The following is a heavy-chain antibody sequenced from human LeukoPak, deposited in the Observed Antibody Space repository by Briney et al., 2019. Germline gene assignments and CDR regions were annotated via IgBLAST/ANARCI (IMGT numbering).Heavy chain of an antibody. D-gene: IGHD4-11*01. V-gene: IGHV3-7*01. CDR1: DGSIKDYY. Sequence: ETLSLTCSVSDGSIKDYYWSWIRQPPGKGLEWVASIKQDGGETFYVDSVKGRFTISRDNAKNSLYLQMNSLRAEDTAVYYCTREDHSNYNYWGQGTLVTVSS. CDR2: IKQDGGET. CDR3: TREDHSNYNY. J-gene: IGHJ4*02.